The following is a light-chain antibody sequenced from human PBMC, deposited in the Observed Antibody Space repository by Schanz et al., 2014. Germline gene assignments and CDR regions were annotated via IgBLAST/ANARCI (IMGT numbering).Light chain of an antibody. CDR3: QQYNSWPRT. J-gene: IGKJ1*01. V-gene: IGKV3D-15*01. Sequence: EIVLTQSPGTLSSSPGERATLSCRASQSVSTYLAWYQQKPGQAPRLLIYGASSRTTGIPARFSGSGSGTDFTLTISSLQSEDFAVYYCQQYNSWPRTFGQGTKVEIK. CDR1: QSVSTY. CDR2: GAS.